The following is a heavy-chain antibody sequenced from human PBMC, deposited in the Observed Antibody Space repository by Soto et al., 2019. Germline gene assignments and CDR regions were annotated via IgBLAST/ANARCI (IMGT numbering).Heavy chain of an antibody. J-gene: IGHJ4*02. D-gene: IGHD6-19*01. Sequence: QVQLVESGGGVVQPGRSLRLSCAASGFTVSSYAMHWVRQAPGKGLEWVAVISYDGSNKYYADSVKGRFTISRDNSKNTLYLQMNSLRAEDMAVYYCARDREGGWLVISQYFDYWGQGTLVTVSS. V-gene: IGHV3-30-3*01. CDR3: ARDREGGWLVISQYFDY. CDR1: GFTVSSYA. CDR2: ISYDGSNK.